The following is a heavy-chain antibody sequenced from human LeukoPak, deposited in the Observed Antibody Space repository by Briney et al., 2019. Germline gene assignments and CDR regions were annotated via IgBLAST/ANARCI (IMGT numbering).Heavy chain of an antibody. J-gene: IGHJ4*02. V-gene: IGHV5-51*01. CDR2: IYPGDSDT. CDR3: ARRYCSGGSCYGGDFDY. CDR1: GYGFSNYW. D-gene: IGHD2-15*01. Sequence: GESLQISCKGSGYGFSNYWIAWVRPMPGKGLGWMGIIYPGDSDTRYSPSFQGQVTISADKSISTAYLQWSSLKASDTAMYYCARRYCSGGSCYGGDFDYWGQGTLVTVSS.